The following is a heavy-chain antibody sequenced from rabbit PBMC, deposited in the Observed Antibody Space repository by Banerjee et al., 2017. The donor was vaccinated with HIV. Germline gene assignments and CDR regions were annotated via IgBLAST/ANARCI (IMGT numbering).Heavy chain of an antibody. D-gene: IGHD6-1*01. V-gene: IGHV1S45*01. J-gene: IGHJ3*01. CDR2: INTSSGST. CDR3: GRDRDGDAGYGSLAL. Sequence: LEESGGDLVKPEGSLTLTCTASGFSFRNKYVMCWVRQAPGKGLEWIACINTSSGSTVYATWAKGRFTISKMPSTTVTLQMTSMTAADTATYFCGRDRDGDAGYGSLALWGQGTLVTVS. CDR1: GFSFRNKYV.